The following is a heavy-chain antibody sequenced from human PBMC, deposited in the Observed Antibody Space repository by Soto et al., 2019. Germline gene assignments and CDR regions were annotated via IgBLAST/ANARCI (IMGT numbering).Heavy chain of an antibody. J-gene: IGHJ4*02. CDR1: GGSFSGYY. D-gene: IGHD5-18*01. CDR2: INHSGST. Sequence: SETLSLTCTVYGGSFSGYYLSWIRQPPGKGLEWIGEINHSGSTNYNPSLKSRVTISVDTSKNQFSLKLSSVTAADTAVYYCARVGYSLDFDYWGQGTLVTVSS. CDR3: ARVGYSLDFDY. V-gene: IGHV4-34*01.